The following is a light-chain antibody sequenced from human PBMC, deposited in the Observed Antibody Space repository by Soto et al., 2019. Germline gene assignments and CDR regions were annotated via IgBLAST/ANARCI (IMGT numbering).Light chain of an antibody. CDR1: QSVSSSY. CDR3: QQYGNSLLT. Sequence: EIVLTQSPGTLSLSPGERATLSCRASQSVSSSYLAWYQQKPGQAPRLLIYGASSRATGIPYRFSGSGSGTDFTLTISRLEPEDVAVYYCQQYGNSLLTFGTGTKVDIK. CDR2: GAS. J-gene: IGKJ3*01. V-gene: IGKV3-20*01.